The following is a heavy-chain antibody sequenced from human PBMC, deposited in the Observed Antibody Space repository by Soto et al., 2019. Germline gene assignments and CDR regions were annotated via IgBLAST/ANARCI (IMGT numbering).Heavy chain of an antibody. CDR2: IRNVGSDK. CDR1: GFIISPYG. CDR3: ARAPRMAPFDI. Sequence: LRLSCAASGFIISPYGIHWVRQAPGKGLEWVALIRNVGSDKYYAESVTGRFTISRDNSKNTVYLQMNSLRAEDTALYFCARAPRMAPFDIWGQGTMVTVSS. J-gene: IGHJ3*02. V-gene: IGHV3-33*01.